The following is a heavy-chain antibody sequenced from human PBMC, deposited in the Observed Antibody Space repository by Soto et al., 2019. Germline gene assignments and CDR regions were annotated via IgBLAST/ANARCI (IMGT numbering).Heavy chain of an antibody. V-gene: IGHV3-23*01. CDR2: ISGSGGST. CDR3: AKWDCSGGSCYGIDDYYYMDV. J-gene: IGHJ6*03. D-gene: IGHD2-15*01. CDR1: GFTFSSYA. Sequence: EVQLLESGGGLVQPGGSLRLSCAASGFTFSSYAMSWVRQAPGKGLEWVSAISGSGGSTYYADSVKGRFTISRDNSKNTLYLQMNSLRAEDTAVYYCAKWDCSGGSCYGIDDYYYMDVGGKGTTGTVAS.